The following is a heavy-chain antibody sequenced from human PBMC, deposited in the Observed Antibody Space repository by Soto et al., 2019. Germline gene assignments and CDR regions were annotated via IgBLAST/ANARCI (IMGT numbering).Heavy chain of an antibody. CDR3: TLNHCAGGGCYDRDY. CDR2: ISSGGSP. D-gene: IGHD2-15*01. V-gene: IGHV4-31*11. CDR1: DESITSPGNY. Sequence: SETLCLTCDVSDESITSPGNYWNWIRQRPDTGLEWIGYISSGGSPFYNPSLKSRASISLDTSKNVISLALRSVTAADTAVYYCTLNHCAGGGCYDRDYWGRGTRVTVSS. J-gene: IGHJ1*01.